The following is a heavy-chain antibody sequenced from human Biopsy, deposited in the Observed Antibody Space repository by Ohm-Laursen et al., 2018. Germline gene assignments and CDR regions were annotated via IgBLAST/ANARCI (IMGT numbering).Heavy chain of an antibody. CDR1: GGSFRDYY. J-gene: IGHJ6*02. D-gene: IGHD3-22*01. Sequence: SETLSLTCPVYGGSFRDYYWSWIRQPPGKGLEWIGEINHSGTTNYNPSLKSRVTISLDTSENQFSLKVRSVTAADTAVYYCVRGVDYYDPYHYYALDVWGQGTTVTVSS. CDR3: VRGVDYYDPYHYYALDV. V-gene: IGHV4-34*01. CDR2: INHSGTT.